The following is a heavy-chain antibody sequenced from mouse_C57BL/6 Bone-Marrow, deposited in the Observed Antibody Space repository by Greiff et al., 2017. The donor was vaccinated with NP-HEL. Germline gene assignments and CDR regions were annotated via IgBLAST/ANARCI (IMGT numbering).Heavy chain of an antibody. Sequence: DVKLQESGPGLVKPSQSLSLTCSVTGYSITSGYYWNWIRQFPGNKLEWMGYISYDGSNNYNPSLKNRISITRDTSKNQFFLKLNSVTTEDTATYYCAVGNFIYWGQGTTLTVSS. D-gene: IGHD2-1*01. CDR2: ISYDGSN. V-gene: IGHV3-6*01. J-gene: IGHJ2*01. CDR1: GYSITSGYY. CDR3: AVGNFIY.